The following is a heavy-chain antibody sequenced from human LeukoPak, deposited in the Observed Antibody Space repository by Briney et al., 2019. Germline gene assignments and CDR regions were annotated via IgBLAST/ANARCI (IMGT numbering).Heavy chain of an antibody. CDR1: GGSVSSNTYY. CDR3: ARDAAKAQLAYFDY. D-gene: IGHD6-13*01. CDR2: MYYSGST. V-gene: IGHV4-39*07. J-gene: IGHJ4*02. Sequence: SETLSLTCSVSGGSVSSNTYYWGWIRQPPGKGLEWIGSMYYSGSTYYNPSLKSRVTISIDTSKNQFSLKLSSVTAADTAVYYCARDAAKAQLAYFDYWGQGTLVTVSS.